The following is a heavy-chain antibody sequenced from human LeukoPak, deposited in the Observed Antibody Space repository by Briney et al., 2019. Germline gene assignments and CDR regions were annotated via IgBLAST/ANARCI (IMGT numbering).Heavy chain of an antibody. CDR3: AIFQGTYGDNDNDY. D-gene: IGHD4-17*01. J-gene: IGHJ4*02. V-gene: IGHV1-69*13. Sequence: SVKVSCKASGGTFRSYAINWVRLAPGKGLEWMGGIIPMVNTPKYAQKFQGGVTITADESTSTGYMEVSSLRSEDTAVYYCAIFQGTYGDNDNDYWGQGTLVTVSS. CDR1: GGTFRSYA. CDR2: IIPMVNTP.